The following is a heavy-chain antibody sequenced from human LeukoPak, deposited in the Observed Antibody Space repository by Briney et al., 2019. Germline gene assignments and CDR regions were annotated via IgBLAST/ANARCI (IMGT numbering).Heavy chain of an antibody. J-gene: IGHJ3*02. D-gene: IGHD5-24*01. Sequence: PGGSLRLSCPASGFTFSSYAMSWVRQAPGKGLEWVSAISGSGGSTYYADSVKGRFTISRDNSKNTLYLQMNSLRAEDTAVYYCAKIVEMATVRDAFDIWGQGTMVTVSS. CDR3: AKIVEMATVRDAFDI. V-gene: IGHV3-23*01. CDR2: ISGSGGST. CDR1: GFTFSSYA.